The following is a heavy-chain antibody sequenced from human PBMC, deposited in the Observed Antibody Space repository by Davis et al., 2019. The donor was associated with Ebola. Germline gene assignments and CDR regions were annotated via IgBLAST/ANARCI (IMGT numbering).Heavy chain of an antibody. CDR2: IYSSGAT. CDR3: ARDPDLGWGDS. D-gene: IGHD3-16*01. CDR1: GFTFSGYW. Sequence: GESLKISCAASGFTFSGYWLTWVRQGPGKGLEWVSIIYSSGATYYAGSVKGRFTISRDNAKNSLFLQLNSLRAEDTAVYYCARDPDLGWGDSWGQGTLVTVSS. V-gene: IGHV3-69-1*01. J-gene: IGHJ1*01.